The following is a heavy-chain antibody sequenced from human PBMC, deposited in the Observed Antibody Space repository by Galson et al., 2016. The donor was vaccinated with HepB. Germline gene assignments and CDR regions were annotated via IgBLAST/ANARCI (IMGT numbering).Heavy chain of an antibody. CDR2: INHSGST. CDR1: GGSFSGYY. J-gene: IGHJ6*02. Sequence: LSLTCAVYGGSFSGYYWSWIRQPPGKGLEWIGEINHSGSTNYNPSLKSRVTISVDTSKNQFSLKLSSVTAADTAGYYCARGGLLRFLEWLSDYYGMDVWGQGTTVTVSS. D-gene: IGHD3-3*01. V-gene: IGHV4-34*01. CDR3: ARGGLLRFLEWLSDYYGMDV.